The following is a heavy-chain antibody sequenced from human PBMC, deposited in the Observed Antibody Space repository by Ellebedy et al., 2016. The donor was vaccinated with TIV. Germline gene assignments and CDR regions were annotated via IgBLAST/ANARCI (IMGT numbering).Heavy chain of an antibody. V-gene: IGHV3-7*01. CDR1: GFSFRSYW. Sequence: GESLKISCTASGFSFRSYWMTWVRQAPGKGLEWVANLRQDGNEKYYLDSVKGRFTISRDNAKMSLYLQMNDLRAEDTAVYYCARRGSYGDYAVQINSWFDTWGRGTLVAVSS. CDR2: LRQDGNEK. J-gene: IGHJ5*02. D-gene: IGHD4-17*01. CDR3: ARRGSYGDYAVQINSWFDT.